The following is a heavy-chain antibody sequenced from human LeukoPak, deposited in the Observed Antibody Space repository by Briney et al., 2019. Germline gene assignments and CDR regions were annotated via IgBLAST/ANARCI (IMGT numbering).Heavy chain of an antibody. CDR3: ARYGYGGPIDFDY. Sequence: PGGSLRLSCAASGFTFDDYAMHWVRHAPGKGLEWVSLISGDGGSTYYADSVKGRFTISRDNSKNSLYLQMNSLRTEDTALYYCARYGYGGPIDFDYWGQGTLVTVSS. J-gene: IGHJ4*02. CDR1: GFTFDDYA. D-gene: IGHD5-18*01. CDR2: ISGDGGST. V-gene: IGHV3-43*02.